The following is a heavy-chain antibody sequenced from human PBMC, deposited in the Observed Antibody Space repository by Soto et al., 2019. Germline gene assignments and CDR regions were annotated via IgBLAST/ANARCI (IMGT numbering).Heavy chain of an antibody. D-gene: IGHD4-17*01. CDR3: ARRYGDASGY. CDR1: GGSISSYY. V-gene: IGHV4-59*08. CDR2: IYYTEST. J-gene: IGHJ4*02. Sequence: QVQLQESGPGLVKPSETLSLTCTVSGGSISSYYWSWIRQPPGKGLEWIGYIYYTESTNYNPTLYSRVLISVDASKTHFSLKLSAVSAADTAVYYCARRYGDASGYWGQGTLVTVSS.